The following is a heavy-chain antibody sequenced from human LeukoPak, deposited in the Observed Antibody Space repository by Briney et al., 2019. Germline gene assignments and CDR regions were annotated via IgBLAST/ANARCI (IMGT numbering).Heavy chain of an antibody. V-gene: IGHV3-7*03. D-gene: IGHD3-10*01. Sequence: GGSLRLSCAASGFIFSSYWMSWVRQAPGKGLEWVANIKQDGSEKYYVDSVKGRFTISRDNSKNTLYLQMNSLRAEDTAVYYCAKHPSLYGSGSYWVSPPPNYYMDVWGKGTTVTVSS. CDR2: IKQDGSEK. J-gene: IGHJ6*03. CDR1: GFIFSSYW. CDR3: AKHPSLYGSGSYWVSPPPNYYMDV.